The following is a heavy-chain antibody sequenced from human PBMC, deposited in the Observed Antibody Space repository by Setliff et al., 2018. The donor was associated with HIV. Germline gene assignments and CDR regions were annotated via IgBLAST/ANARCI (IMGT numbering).Heavy chain of an antibody. CDR2: ISPYNGNT. CDR1: GYTFNSYT. V-gene: IGHV1-18*04. Sequence: GPSVKVSCKASGYTFNSYTISWLRQAPGQGLEWMGWISPYNGNTDYAQEMQGRLTMTTDTSTSTAYMDLESLTSDDTAVYYCARDSGGINVLLWFGELLSTEYYYGLDVWGQGTTVTVS. D-gene: IGHD3-10*01. CDR3: ARDSGGINVLLWFGELLSTEYYYGLDV. J-gene: IGHJ6*02.